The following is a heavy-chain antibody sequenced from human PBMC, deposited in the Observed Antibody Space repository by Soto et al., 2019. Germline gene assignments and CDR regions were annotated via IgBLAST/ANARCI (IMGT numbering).Heavy chain of an antibody. CDR1: GFSLSTSGVG. CDR2: IYWDDDK. D-gene: IGHD2-15*01. V-gene: IGHV2-5*02. J-gene: IGHJ5*02. Sequence: QITLKESGPTLVKPTQTLTLTCTFSGFSLSTSGVGVGWIRQPPGKALEWLALIYWDDDKRYSPSLKSRLTITXXTXKXXVVLTMPNMDPVDTATYYCAHRYCSGGSCYGWFDPWGQGTLVTVSS. CDR3: AHRYCSGGSCYGWFDP.